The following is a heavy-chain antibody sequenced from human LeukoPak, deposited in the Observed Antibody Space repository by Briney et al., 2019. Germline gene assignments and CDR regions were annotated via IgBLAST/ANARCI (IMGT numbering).Heavy chain of an antibody. D-gene: IGHD3-3*01. CDR2: IYTSGST. V-gene: IGHV4-4*07. J-gene: IGHJ3*02. CDR3: ARASLEWYNDAFDI. CDR1: GGSISSYY. Sequence: SETLSLTCTVSGGSISSYYWSWIRQPAGKGLEWIGRIYTSGSTNYNPSLKSRVTMSVDTSENQFSLKLSSVTAADTAVYYCARASLEWYNDAFDIWGQGTMVTVSS.